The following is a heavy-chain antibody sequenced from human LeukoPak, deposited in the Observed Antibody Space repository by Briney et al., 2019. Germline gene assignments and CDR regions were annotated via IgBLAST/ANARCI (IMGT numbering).Heavy chain of an antibody. V-gene: IGHV4-4*07. CDR1: GGSISSYY. Sequence: SETLSLTCAVSGGSISSYYWSWIRQPAGKGLEWIGRIYTSGSTNYNPSLKSRVTMSVDTSKSQFSLKLSSVTAADTAVYYCARDGVCSGGSCYSYYYYGMDVWGQGTTVTVSS. CDR2: IYTSGST. D-gene: IGHD2-15*01. CDR3: ARDGVCSGGSCYSYYYYGMDV. J-gene: IGHJ6*02.